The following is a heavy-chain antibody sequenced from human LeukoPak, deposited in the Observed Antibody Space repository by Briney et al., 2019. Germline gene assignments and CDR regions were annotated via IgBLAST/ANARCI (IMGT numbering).Heavy chain of an antibody. Sequence: PSETLSLTCAVYGGSFSGYYWSWIRQPPGKGLEWIGEINHSGSTNYNPSLKSRVTISVDTSKNQFSLKLSSVTAADTAVYYCARGPAVRGVPYNWFDPWGQGTLVTVS. CDR3: ARGPAVRGVPYNWFDP. CDR1: GGSFSGYY. D-gene: IGHD3-10*01. V-gene: IGHV4-34*01. CDR2: INHSGST. J-gene: IGHJ5*02.